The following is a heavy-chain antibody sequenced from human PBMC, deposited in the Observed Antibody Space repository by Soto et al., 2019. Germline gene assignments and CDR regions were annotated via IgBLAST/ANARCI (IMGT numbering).Heavy chain of an antibody. Sequence: GGSLRLSCKGSGYSFTSYWIGWVRQMPGKGLEWMGIIYPGDSDTRYSPSFQGQVTISADKSISTAYLQWSSLKASDTAMYYCVVREWLLYFDYWGQGTLVTVSS. D-gene: IGHD3-10*01. V-gene: IGHV5-51*01. J-gene: IGHJ4*02. CDR3: VVREWLLYFDY. CDR1: GYSFTSYW. CDR2: IYPGDSDT.